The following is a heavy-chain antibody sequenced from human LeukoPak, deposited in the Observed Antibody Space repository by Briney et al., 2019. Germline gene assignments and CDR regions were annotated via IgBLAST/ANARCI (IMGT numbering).Heavy chain of an antibody. V-gene: IGHV3-74*01. J-gene: IGHJ4*02. D-gene: IGHD1-1*01. Sequence: GGSLSLSCAASGFTFSNSWMHWVRQVPGKGLLWVSRISNDGSSSIYADSVKGRFTISRDNAKNTLYLQMNSLRAEDTAVYYCARMATAFDYWGQGTLVTVSS. CDR3: ARMATAFDY. CDR1: GFTFSNSW. CDR2: ISNDGSSS.